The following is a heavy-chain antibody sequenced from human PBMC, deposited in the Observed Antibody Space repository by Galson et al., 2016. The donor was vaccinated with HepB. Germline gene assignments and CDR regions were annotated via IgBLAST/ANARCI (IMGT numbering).Heavy chain of an antibody. CDR1: GFTFSAYA. CDR2: ISYDGGNK. CDR3: AKDPYSDFAAYNMDV. J-gene: IGHJ6*02. Sequence: SLRLSCAASGFTFSAYAMHWVRQAPGKGLEWVAFISYDGGNKNCADSLTGRFTIFRDNSKNTLYLQMNSLRVEDTAVYYCAKDPYSDFAAYNMDVWGQGTTVTV. D-gene: IGHD5-12*01. V-gene: IGHV3-30*18.